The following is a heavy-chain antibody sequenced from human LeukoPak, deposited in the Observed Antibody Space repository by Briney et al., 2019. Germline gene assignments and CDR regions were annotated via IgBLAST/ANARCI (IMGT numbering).Heavy chain of an antibody. CDR3: ARASVEMATIIEDY. CDR1: GYTFTSYG. D-gene: IGHD5-24*01. CDR2: ISAYNGNT. J-gene: IGHJ4*02. Sequence: GASVKVSCKASGYTFTSYGISWVRQAPGQGLDWVGWISAYNGNTNYAQKLQGRVTMTTDTSTSRAYMERRSLRSDDTAVYYCARASVEMATIIEDYWGQGTLVTVSS. V-gene: IGHV1-18*01.